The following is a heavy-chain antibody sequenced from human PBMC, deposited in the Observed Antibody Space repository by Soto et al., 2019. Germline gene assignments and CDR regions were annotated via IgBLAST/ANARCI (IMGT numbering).Heavy chain of an antibody. CDR1: GGSISSGDYY. V-gene: IGHV4-30-4*01. J-gene: IGHJ4*02. Sequence: SETLSLTCTVSGGSISSGDYYWSWIRQPPGKGLEWIGYIYYSGSTYYNPSLKSRVTISVDTSKNQFSLKLSSVTAADTAVYYCARWYSSSWPPSPGLDYWGRGTLVTVSS. D-gene: IGHD6-13*01. CDR2: IYYSGST. CDR3: ARWYSSSWPPSPGLDY.